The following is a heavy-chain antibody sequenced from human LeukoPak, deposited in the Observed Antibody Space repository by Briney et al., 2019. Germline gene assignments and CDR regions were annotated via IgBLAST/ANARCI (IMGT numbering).Heavy chain of an antibody. CDR3: AKHYYESVNYSPLTS. V-gene: IGHV3-30*18. D-gene: IGHD3-22*01. CDR2: ISYDGSNK. Sequence: GGSLRLSCAASGSTFSNYGMHWVRQAPGKGLEWVTVISYDGSNKYYADSVKGRFTISRDNSKNTLYLQMNSLRAEDTAVYYCAKHYYESVNYSPLTSWGQGTLVTVSS. CDR1: GSTFSNYG. J-gene: IGHJ5*02.